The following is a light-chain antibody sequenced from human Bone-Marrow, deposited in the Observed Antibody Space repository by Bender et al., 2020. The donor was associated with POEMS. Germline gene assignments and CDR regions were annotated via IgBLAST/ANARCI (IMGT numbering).Light chain of an antibody. Sequence: QSALTQRASVSGSPGQSITISCTGTSSDVGGYNFVSWYQQHPGKAPKLIIYDVSNRPSGVSNRFSGSKSGNTASLTISGVQAEDEADYYFSSYTSRTQGVFGGGTKLTVL. J-gene: IGLJ3*02. CDR1: SSDVGGYNF. V-gene: IGLV2-14*03. CDR3: SSYTSRTQGV. CDR2: DVS.